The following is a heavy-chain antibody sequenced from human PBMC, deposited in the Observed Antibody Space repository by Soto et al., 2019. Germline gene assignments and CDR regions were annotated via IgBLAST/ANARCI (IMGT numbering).Heavy chain of an antibody. J-gene: IGHJ4*02. CDR1: GFTVSSNY. V-gene: IGHV3-53*01. Sequence: GESLKISCAASGFTVSSNYMSWVRQAPGKGLEWVSVIYSGGSTYYADSVKGRFTISRDNSKNTLYLQMNSLRAEDTAVYYCARVTVATITDLIYWAQGTLVTVSS. CDR3: ARVTVATITDLIY. D-gene: IGHD5-12*01. CDR2: IYSGGST.